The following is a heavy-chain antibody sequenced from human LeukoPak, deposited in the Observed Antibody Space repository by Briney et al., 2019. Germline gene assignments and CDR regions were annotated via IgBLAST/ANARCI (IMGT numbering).Heavy chain of an antibody. CDR1: GYTFTSYY. CDR2: INPSGGST. D-gene: IGHD1-26*01. Sequence: ASVKVSCKASGYTFTSYYMHWVRQAPGQGLEWMGIINPSGGSTSYAQKFQGRVTMTRDTSTSTVYMELRSLRSEDTAVYYCARGTVAGFSGSYSDYWGQGTLVTVSS. J-gene: IGHJ4*02. CDR3: ARGTVAGFSGSYSDY. V-gene: IGHV1-46*01.